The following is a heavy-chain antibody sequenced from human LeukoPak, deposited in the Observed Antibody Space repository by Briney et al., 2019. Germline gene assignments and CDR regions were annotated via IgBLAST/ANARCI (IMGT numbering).Heavy chain of an antibody. CDR1: GGSISSYY. CDR2: IYYSGST. J-gene: IGHJ4*02. V-gene: IGHV4-59*01. D-gene: IGHD5-18*01. Sequence: SETLSLTCTVSGGSISSYYWSWTRQPPGKGLEWIGYIYYSGSTNYNPSLKSRVTISVDTSKNQFSLKLSSVTAAATAVYYCARGSVYSYGYFDYWGQGTLVTVSS. CDR3: ARGSVYSYGYFDY.